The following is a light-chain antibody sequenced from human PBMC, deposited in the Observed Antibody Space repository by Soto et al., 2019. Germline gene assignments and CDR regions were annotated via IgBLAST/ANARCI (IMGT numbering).Light chain of an antibody. V-gene: IGKV3-20*01. CDR1: QSVSSSY. CDR3: QQYEGSLRT. Sequence: EIELTQSPGTLSVSPGERATLSCRASQSVSSSYLAWYQQKPGQAPRLLIYGASSRVTDIPDRFSGSGSGTDFTLTISSLEPEDFAVYYCQQYEGSLRTFGQGTKVEIK. CDR2: GAS. J-gene: IGKJ1*01.